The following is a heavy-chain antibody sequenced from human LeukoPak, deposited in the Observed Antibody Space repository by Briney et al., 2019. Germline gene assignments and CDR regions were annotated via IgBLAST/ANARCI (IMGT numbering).Heavy chain of an antibody. CDR3: ARRRGFYAGSNYYSFFDY. Sequence: SETLSLTCTVSGGSISSSSYYWGWIRQTPGKGLEWIGSIFYSGITNYNPSLKRRVTISVDTSKNQFSLKLSSVTAADTAVYYCARRRGFYAGSNYYSFFDYWGQGTLVTVSS. V-gene: IGHV4-39*01. CDR1: GGSISSSSYY. CDR2: IFYSGIT. D-gene: IGHD3-22*01. J-gene: IGHJ4*02.